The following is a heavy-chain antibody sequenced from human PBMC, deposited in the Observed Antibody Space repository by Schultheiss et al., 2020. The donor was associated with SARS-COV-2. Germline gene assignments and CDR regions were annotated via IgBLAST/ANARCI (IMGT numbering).Heavy chain of an antibody. J-gene: IGHJ6*03. Sequence: GGSLRLSCAASGFTFSSYDMHWVRQAPGKGLEWVSGIGCSGGITYYAVSVRGRFTISRDNSKNTLYLQMNSLRAEDTAVYYCAKRLSDYSYYYYTDVWGKGTTVTVSS. CDR1: GFTFSSYD. V-gene: IGHV3-23*01. CDR2: IGCSGGIT. D-gene: IGHD4-11*01. CDR3: AKRLSDYSYYYYTDV.